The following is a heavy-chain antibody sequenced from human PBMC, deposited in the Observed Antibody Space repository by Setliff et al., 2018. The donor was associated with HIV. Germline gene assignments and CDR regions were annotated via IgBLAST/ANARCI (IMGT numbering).Heavy chain of an antibody. D-gene: IGHD2-2*01. CDR3: ARSVWAVVVPTDPAVDAFAT. CDR2: IIPIFGTP. J-gene: IGHJ3*02. CDR1: GGTFSTYT. Sequence: ASVKVSCKTSGGTFSTYTIAWVRQAPGQGLEWMGRIIPIFGTPNYAQKFQGRVTITADKSTSTVYLDLRSLTSEDTAMYYCARSVWAVVVPTDPAVDAFATWGQGTMVTVSS. V-gene: IGHV1-69*08.